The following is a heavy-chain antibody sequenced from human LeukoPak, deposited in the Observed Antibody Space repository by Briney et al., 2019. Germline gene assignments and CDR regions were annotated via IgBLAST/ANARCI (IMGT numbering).Heavy chain of an antibody. V-gene: IGHV3-21*04. Sequence: GGSLRLSCAASGFTFSSYSMNWVRQAPGKGLEWVSSISSSSSYIYYADSVKGRFTISRDNAKNSLYLQMNSLRAEDTAIYYCAKRSMIATSGYYYMDVWGKGTTVTISS. D-gene: IGHD3-22*01. J-gene: IGHJ6*03. CDR1: GFTFSSYS. CDR2: ISSSSSYI. CDR3: AKRSMIATSGYYYMDV.